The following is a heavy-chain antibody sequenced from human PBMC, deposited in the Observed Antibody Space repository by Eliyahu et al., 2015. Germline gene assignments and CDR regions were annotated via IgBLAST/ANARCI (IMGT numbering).Heavy chain of an antibody. CDR3: AMSWGRGAFDI. V-gene: IGHV1-2*02. CDR2: INPSSGAT. J-gene: IGHJ3*02. Sequence: QVQLVQSGAEVEXPGASLXVSCKASGXTFTGXFXYWVRQAPGQGLEWMGWINPSSGATNYAQDFQDRVTMTRDTSITTAYMELSRLTSDDTAMYYCAMSWGRGAFDIWGQGTMVTVSS. CDR1: GXTFTGXF. D-gene: IGHD3-16*01.